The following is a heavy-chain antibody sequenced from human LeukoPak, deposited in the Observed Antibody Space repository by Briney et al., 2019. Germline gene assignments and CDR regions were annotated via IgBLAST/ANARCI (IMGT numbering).Heavy chain of an antibody. D-gene: IGHD5-18*01. J-gene: IGHJ3*02. CDR1: GFDFRNYI. CDR3: ARGPHLALDTDDAFDI. CDR2: ISSNSRYI. Sequence: PGGSLRLSCAASGFDFRNYIMNWVRQAPGKGLEWVSSISSNSRYIYYADSVKGRFTISRDNAKNSLDLQMNSLRVEDTAVYYCARGPHLALDTDDAFDIWGQGTMVTVSS. V-gene: IGHV3-21*01.